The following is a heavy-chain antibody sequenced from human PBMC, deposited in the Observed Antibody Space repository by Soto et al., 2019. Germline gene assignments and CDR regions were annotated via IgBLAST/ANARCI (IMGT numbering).Heavy chain of an antibody. Sequence: SETLSLTCTVSGGSISSYYWSWIRQPPGKRLDWIGYIYYNNRSTNYNPSLKSRVTISVDTSKNQFSLKLSSVTAADTAVYYCASQHYYDSSGYYVVYWGQGTLVTVSS. D-gene: IGHD3-22*01. CDR1: GGSISSYY. CDR2: IYYNNRST. CDR3: ASQHYYDSSGYYVVY. J-gene: IGHJ4*02. V-gene: IGHV4-59*08.